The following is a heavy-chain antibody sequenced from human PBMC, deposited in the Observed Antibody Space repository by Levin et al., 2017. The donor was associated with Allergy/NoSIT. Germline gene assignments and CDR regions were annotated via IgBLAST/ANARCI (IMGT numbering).Heavy chain of an antibody. D-gene: IGHD1-1*01. CDR2: ISYNGNIK. CDR3: ARDYWTYKGTRDGTDG. CDR1: GFTFSDYA. Sequence: SCVASGFTFSDYAMHWARQAPGRGLEWVAVISYNGNIKYNADSMQGRFTISRSNSNNTQNLQMNSLRVEDTGVYCGARDYWTYKGTRDGTDGWGQGTTVTVSS. J-gene: IGHJ6*02. V-gene: IGHV3-30*04.